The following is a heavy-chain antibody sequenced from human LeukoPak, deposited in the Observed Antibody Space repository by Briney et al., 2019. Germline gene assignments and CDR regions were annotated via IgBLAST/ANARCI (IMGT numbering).Heavy chain of an antibody. D-gene: IGHD3-22*01. V-gene: IGHV3-30-3*01. CDR3: ARDQGYYDSSGYSMAHFDY. Sequence: SGGSLRLSCAASGFTFSSYAMHWVRQAPGKGLEWVAVISYDGSNKYYADSVKGRFTISRDNSKNTLYLQMNSLRAEDTAVYYCARDQGYYDSSGYSMAHFDYWGQGTLVTVSS. CDR2: ISYDGSNK. J-gene: IGHJ4*02. CDR1: GFTFSSYA.